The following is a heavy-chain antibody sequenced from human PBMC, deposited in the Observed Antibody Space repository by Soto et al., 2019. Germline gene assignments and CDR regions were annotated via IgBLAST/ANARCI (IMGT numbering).Heavy chain of an antibody. V-gene: IGHV1-46*01. CDR2: INPSGGST. CDR3: ARASGGVVLRYFDWLAHDY. J-gene: IGHJ4*02. CDR1: GYTFTSYY. D-gene: IGHD3-9*01. Sequence: ASVKVSCKASGYTFTSYYMHWVRQAPGQGLEWMGIINPSGGSTSYAQKFQGRVTMTRDTSTSTVCMELSSLRSEDTAVYYCARASGGVVLRYFDWLAHDYWGQGTLVTVSS.